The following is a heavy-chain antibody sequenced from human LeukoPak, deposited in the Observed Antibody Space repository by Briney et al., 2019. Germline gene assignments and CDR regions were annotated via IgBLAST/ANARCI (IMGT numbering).Heavy chain of an antibody. CDR1: GGTFSSYA. Sequence: ASVKVSCKASGGTFSSYAISWVRQAPGQGLEWMGGIIPIFGTANYAQKFQGRVTITADESTSTAYMELSSLRSEDTAVYYCARSSVKSSGYYYYFDYWGQGTLVTVSS. V-gene: IGHV1-69*13. J-gene: IGHJ4*02. CDR3: ARSSVKSSGYYYYFDY. CDR2: IIPIFGTA. D-gene: IGHD3-22*01.